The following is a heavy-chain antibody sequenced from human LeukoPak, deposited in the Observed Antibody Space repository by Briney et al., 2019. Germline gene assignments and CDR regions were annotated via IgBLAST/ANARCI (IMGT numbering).Heavy chain of an antibody. D-gene: IGHD6-19*01. CDR2: INLNSGGT. CDR3: AKGYSSDWFLYY. Sequence: ASVKVSCKTSGFTFTAYYIQWVRQAPGQGPEWMGWINLNSGGTKYAQNFQGRVTMTRDTSISTVYMELSSLASDDTAFYYCAKGYSSDWFLYYWGQGTLVTVSS. CDR1: GFTFTAYY. V-gene: IGHV1-2*02. J-gene: IGHJ4*02.